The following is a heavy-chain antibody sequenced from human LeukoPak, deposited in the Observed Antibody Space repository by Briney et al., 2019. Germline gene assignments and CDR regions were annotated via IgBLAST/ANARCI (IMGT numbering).Heavy chain of an antibody. CDR2: ISYDGSNK. V-gene: IGHV3-30-3*01. CDR3: AKDQILNYYDSSGYYWDFDY. CDR1: GFTFSSYA. J-gene: IGHJ4*02. Sequence: PGGSLRLSCTASGFTFSSYAIHWVRQAPGKGLEWVSIISYDGSNKYYADSVKGRFTISRDNSKNTLYLQMNSLRAEDTAVYYCAKDQILNYYDSSGYYWDFDYWGQGTLVTVSS. D-gene: IGHD3-22*01.